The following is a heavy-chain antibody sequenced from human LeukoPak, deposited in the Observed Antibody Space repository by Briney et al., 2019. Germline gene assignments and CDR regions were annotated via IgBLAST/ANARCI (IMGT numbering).Heavy chain of an antibody. V-gene: IGHV3-21*01. CDR1: GFTFSRHN. J-gene: IGHJ4*02. CDR3: ARVRAVTDY. CDR2: ISTSSSYI. Sequence: GGSLRLSCAASGFTFSRHNMNWVRQAPGKGLEWVSSISTSSSYIYYADSVKGRFTISRDNAKNSLYLQMNSLRPEDTAVYYCARVRAVTDYWGQGTLVTVSS. D-gene: IGHD6-19*01.